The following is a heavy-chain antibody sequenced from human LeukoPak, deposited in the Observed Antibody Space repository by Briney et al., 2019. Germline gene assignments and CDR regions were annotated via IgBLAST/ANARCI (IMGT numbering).Heavy chain of an antibody. D-gene: IGHD2-21*01. V-gene: IGHV3-7*04. J-gene: IGHJ4*02. CDR3: VRGDWYFES. CDR1: GFNFSDSR. Sequence: GGSLRLSCATSGFNFSDSRMTWVRQAPGKGLQWVANINRDGTEKHFLDSVEGRFTISRDNAKKSLYLQMSSLRPQDTALYFCVRGDWYFESWGQRTLVTVSS. CDR2: INRDGTEK.